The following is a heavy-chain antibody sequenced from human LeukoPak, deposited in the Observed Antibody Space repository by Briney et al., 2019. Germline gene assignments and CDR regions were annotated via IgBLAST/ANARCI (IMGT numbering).Heavy chain of an antibody. J-gene: IGHJ4*02. Sequence: ASVKVSCTVSGSSLTELSLYWVRQAPGKGLEWMGGFDVIDAKTFYAQKFKGRFTMTEDSSKDTAYMELSSLRSDDTAFYYCAAGRPYSLLDYWGQGTLLTVSS. D-gene: IGHD5-18*01. CDR1: GSSLTELS. V-gene: IGHV1-24*01. CDR3: AAGRPYSLLDY. CDR2: FDVIDAKT.